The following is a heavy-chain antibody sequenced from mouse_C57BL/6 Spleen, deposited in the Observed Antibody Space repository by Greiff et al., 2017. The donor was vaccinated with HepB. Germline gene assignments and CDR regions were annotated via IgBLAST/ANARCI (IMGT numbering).Heavy chain of an antibody. V-gene: IGHV1-15*01. Sequence: QVQLKQSGAELVRPGASVTLSCKASGYTFTDYEMHWVKQTPVHGLEWIGAIDPETGGTAYNQKFKGKAILTADKSSSTAYMELRSLTSEDSAVYYCTRGNSNYGYFDVWGTGTTVTVSS. J-gene: IGHJ1*03. CDR3: TRGNSNYGYFDV. CDR2: IDPETGGT. D-gene: IGHD2-5*01. CDR1: GYTFTDYE.